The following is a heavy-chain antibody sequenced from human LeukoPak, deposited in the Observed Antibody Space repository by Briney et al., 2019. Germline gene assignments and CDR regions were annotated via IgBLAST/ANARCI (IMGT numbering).Heavy chain of an antibody. CDR3: TTGTSNWSFDY. V-gene: IGHV3-15*01. Sequence: GGSLRLSCAASGLTFSNAWMSWVRQAPGKGLEWVGRIKSKTDGGTTDYAAPVKGRFTISRDDSKNTLYLQMNSLKTEDTAVYYCTTGTSNWSFDYWGQGTLVTVSS. J-gene: IGHJ4*02. D-gene: IGHD1-20*01. CDR2: IKSKTDGGTT. CDR1: GLTFSNAW.